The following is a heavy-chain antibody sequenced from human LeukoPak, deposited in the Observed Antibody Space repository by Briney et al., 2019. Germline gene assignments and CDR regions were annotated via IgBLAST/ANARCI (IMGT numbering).Heavy chain of an antibody. D-gene: IGHD6-6*01. CDR1: GYSISSGYY. Sequence: SETLSLTCTVSGYSISSGYYWGWIRQPPGKGLEWIGSIYHSGSTYYNPSLKSRVTISVDTSKNQFSLKLSSVTAADTAVYYCARVELFMRSSARQGTGYYFDYWGQGTLVTVSS. V-gene: IGHV4-38-2*02. CDR3: ARVELFMRSSARQGTGYYFDY. CDR2: IYHSGST. J-gene: IGHJ4*02.